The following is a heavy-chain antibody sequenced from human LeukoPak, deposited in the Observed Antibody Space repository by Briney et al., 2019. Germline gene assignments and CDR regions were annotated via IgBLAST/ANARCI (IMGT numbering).Heavy chain of an antibody. CDR3: AELGITMIGGV. CDR2: ISSSGSTI. Sequence: GGSRRLSCAASGLTFSSYSRSWVRKAPGKGLEWVSYISSSGSTIYYADSVKGRFTISRDNAKNSLYLQMNSLRAEDTAVYYCAELGITMIGGVWGKGTTVTISS. CDR1: GLTFSSYS. J-gene: IGHJ6*04. V-gene: IGHV3-48*04. D-gene: IGHD3-10*02.